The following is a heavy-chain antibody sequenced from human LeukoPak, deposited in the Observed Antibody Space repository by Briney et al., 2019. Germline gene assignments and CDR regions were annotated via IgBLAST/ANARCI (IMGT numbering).Heavy chain of an antibody. CDR3: AKVEVSVVRGVIDFDY. CDR1: GFTFSSYG. CDR2: IRYDGSNK. Sequence: GGSLRLSCAASGFTFSSYGMHWVRQAPGKGLEWVAFIRYDGSNKYYADSVKGRFTISRDNSKNTLYLQMNSLRAEDTAVYYCAKVEVSVVRGVIDFDYWGQGTLATVSS. J-gene: IGHJ4*02. V-gene: IGHV3-30*02. D-gene: IGHD3-10*01.